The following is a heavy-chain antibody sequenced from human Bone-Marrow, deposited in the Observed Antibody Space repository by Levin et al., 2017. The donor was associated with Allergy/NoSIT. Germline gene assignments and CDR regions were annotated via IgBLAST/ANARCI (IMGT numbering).Heavy chain of an antibody. D-gene: IGHD2-8*01. CDR2: ISGTSIYI. Sequence: PGGSLRLSCTASASTFETYSVNWVRQTPGKGLEWVASISGTSIYISYAPSVKGRFTISRDNSNNSVYLQMNSLRAGDTAVYFCARSQDVVLSPPYYDAFDVWGQGTMITVSS. J-gene: IGHJ3*01. V-gene: IGHV3-21*06. CDR3: ARSQDVVLSPPYYDAFDV. CDR1: ASTFETYS.